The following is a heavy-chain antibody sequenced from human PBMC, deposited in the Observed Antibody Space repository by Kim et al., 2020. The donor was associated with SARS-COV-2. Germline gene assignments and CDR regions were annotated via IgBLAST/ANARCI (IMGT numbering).Heavy chain of an antibody. J-gene: IGHJ3*02. D-gene: IGHD3-3*01. CDR3: ARSAGDFWSGYHARDAFDI. CDR2: IYHSGST. CDR1: GGSISSSNW. Sequence: SETLSLTCAVSGGSISSSNWWSWVRQPPGKGLEWIGEIYHSGSTNYNPSLKSRVTISVDKSKNQFSLKLSSVTAADTAVYYCARSAGDFWSGYHARDAFDIWGQGTMVTVSS. V-gene: IGHV4-4*02.